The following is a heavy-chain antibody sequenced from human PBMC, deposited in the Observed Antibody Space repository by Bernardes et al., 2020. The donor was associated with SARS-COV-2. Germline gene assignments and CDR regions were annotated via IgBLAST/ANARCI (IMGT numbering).Heavy chain of an antibody. D-gene: IGHD6-13*01. CDR2: ISYDGSNK. CDR1: GFTFSSYG. J-gene: IGHJ4*02. Sequence: GGSLRLSCAASGFTFSSYGMHWVRQAPGKGLEWVAVISYDGSNKYYADSVKGRFTISRDNSKNTLYLQMNSLRAEDTAVYYCAKREGPYSSSWYDFDYWGQGTLVTVSS. CDR3: AKREGPYSSSWYDFDY. V-gene: IGHV3-30*18.